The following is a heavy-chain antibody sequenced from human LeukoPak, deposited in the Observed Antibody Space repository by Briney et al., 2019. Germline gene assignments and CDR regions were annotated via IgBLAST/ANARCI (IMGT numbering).Heavy chain of an antibody. V-gene: IGHV3-23*01. CDR2: ISGSGGST. J-gene: IGHJ4*02. CDR1: GFTFSSYA. D-gene: IGHD2-8*01. CDR3: AGSIVLMVYASY. Sequence: SGGSLRLSCAASGFTFSSYAMSWVRQAPGKGLEWVSAISGSGGSTYYADSVKGRFTISRDNSKNTLYLQMNSLRAEDTAVYYCAGSIVLMVYASYWGQGTLVTVSS.